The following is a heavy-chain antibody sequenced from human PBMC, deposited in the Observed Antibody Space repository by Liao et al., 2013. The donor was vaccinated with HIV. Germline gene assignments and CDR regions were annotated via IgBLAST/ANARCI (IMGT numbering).Heavy chain of an antibody. CDR1: GGSISSRSYD. D-gene: IGHD3-22*01. Sequence: QLQLQESGPGLVKPSETLSLTCTVSGGSISSRSYDWGWIRQPPGKGLEWIGRIYYSGTTYYNPSLKSRVTMSVVTSKNQFSLKLNSVTAADTAVYYCARVKDSSGYYYFDYWGQGTLVTVSS. CDR2: IYYSGTT. V-gene: IGHV4-39*07. CDR3: ARVKDSSGYYYFDY. J-gene: IGHJ4*02.